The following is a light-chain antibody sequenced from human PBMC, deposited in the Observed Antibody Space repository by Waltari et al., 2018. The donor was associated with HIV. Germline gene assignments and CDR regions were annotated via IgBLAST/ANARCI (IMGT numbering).Light chain of an antibody. J-gene: IGLJ1*01. Sequence: QSALTQPASVSGSPGPAIPISCTGTSRPVGGCYLFSWYQQHPGKAPQLMIYDVSKRPSGVSNRFSGSKSGNTASLTISGLQAEDEADYYCCSHAGSSIYVFGTGTKVTVL. CDR2: DVS. CDR3: CSHAGSSIYV. V-gene: IGLV2-23*02. CDR1: SRPVGGCYL.